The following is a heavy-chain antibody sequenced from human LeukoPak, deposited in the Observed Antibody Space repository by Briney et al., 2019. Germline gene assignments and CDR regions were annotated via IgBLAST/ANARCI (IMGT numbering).Heavy chain of an antibody. D-gene: IGHD3-3*01. V-gene: IGHV1-18*01. Sequence: ASVKVSRKASGYTFTNYGISWVRQAPGQGLEWMGWISAHNGNTNYAQKLQGRVTMTIDTSTRTAYMEVRSLRSDDTAVYYCARDTLSDFWSGDQNWFDPWGQGTLVTVSS. J-gene: IGHJ5*02. CDR1: GYTFTNYG. CDR3: ARDTLSDFWSGDQNWFDP. CDR2: ISAHNGNT.